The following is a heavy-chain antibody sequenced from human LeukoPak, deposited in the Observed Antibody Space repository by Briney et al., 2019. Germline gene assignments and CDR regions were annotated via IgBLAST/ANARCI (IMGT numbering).Heavy chain of an antibody. J-gene: IGHJ4*02. CDR1: GFSLSTSGVG. Sequence: SGPTLGHPTPTLTLTCTFSGFSLSTSGVGVGWIRQPPEKVLEWLALSYWDDDKRYSPSLKSRLTITKDTSKNQVVLTMTNMDPVDTATYYCAHNAGGYSYGYPPYFDYWGQGTLVTVSS. CDR3: AHNAGGYSYGYPPYFDY. CDR2: SYWDDDK. V-gene: IGHV2-5*02. D-gene: IGHD5-18*01.